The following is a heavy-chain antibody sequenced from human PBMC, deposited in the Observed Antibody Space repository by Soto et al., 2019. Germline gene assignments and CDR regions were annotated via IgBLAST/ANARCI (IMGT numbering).Heavy chain of an antibody. Sequence: GGSLRLSCAASGFTFSSYAMSWVRQAPGKGLEWVSAISGSGGSTYYADSVRGRFTISRDNSKNTLYLQMNSLRAEDTAVYYCAKDGIVVVPAAPDHYYYYMDVWGKGTSVTVSS. V-gene: IGHV3-23*01. D-gene: IGHD2-2*01. CDR1: GFTFSSYA. CDR3: AKDGIVVVPAAPDHYYYYMDV. J-gene: IGHJ6*03. CDR2: ISGSGGST.